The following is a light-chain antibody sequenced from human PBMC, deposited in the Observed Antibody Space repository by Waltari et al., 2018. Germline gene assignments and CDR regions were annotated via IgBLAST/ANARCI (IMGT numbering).Light chain of an antibody. CDR3: QTGGHGTWV. CDR1: SGHSSNI. J-gene: IGLJ3*02. Sequence: QLVLTQSPSASASLGASVKLTCTLSSGHSSNIIAWLQQKPEKGPRYLMKVNSDGSHSKGDEIPDRFSGSSSGAERYLTISTVQSEDEADYYWQTGGHGTWVFGGGTKLTVL. V-gene: IGLV4-69*01. CDR2: VNSDGSH.